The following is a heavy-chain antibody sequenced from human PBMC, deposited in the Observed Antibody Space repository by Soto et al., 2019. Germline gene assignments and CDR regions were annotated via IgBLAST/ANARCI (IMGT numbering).Heavy chain of an antibody. J-gene: IGHJ4*02. CDR3: ARGSGIVALPGELEDVNYDF. CDR2: ISESGST. Sequence: QVQLQQWGAGLVKPSETLSLSCAVYGQSFSGHSWAWIRQPPGKGLEWIGEISESGSTYYNPSLKSRVTISTDKSKNQFSLKLSSVTAADTAAYFCARGSGIVALPGELEDVNYDFWGQGTLVNVSS. V-gene: IGHV4-34*01. CDR1: GQSFSGHS. D-gene: IGHD1-1*01.